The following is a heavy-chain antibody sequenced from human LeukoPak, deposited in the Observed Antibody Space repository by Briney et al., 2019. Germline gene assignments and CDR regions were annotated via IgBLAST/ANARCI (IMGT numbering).Heavy chain of an antibody. CDR1: GFTFSSYG. V-gene: IGHV3-30*02. D-gene: IGHD2-21*01. Sequence: GSLRLSCAASGFTFSSYGMHWVRQAPGKGLEWVTFIRSDGSNKYYADSVKGRFTISRDNSKNTLYLQMNSLRAEDTAVYYCARRGGDGNWFDPWGQGTLVTVSS. CDR3: ARRGGDGNWFDP. CDR2: IRSDGSNK. J-gene: IGHJ5*02.